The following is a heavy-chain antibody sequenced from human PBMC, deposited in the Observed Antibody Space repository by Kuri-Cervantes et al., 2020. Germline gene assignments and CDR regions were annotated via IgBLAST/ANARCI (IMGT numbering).Heavy chain of an antibody. Sequence: ASVKVSCKASGYTFTSYDINWVRQATGQGLEWMGWMNPNSGNTGYAQKFQGRVTMTRNTSISTAYMELSSLGSEDTAVYYCAREVGMGYYYGMDVWGQGTTVTCYS. CDR2: MNPNSGNT. J-gene: IGHJ6*01. D-gene: IGHD1-26*01. V-gene: IGHV1-8*01. CDR1: GYTFTSYD. CDR3: AREVGMGYYYGMDV.